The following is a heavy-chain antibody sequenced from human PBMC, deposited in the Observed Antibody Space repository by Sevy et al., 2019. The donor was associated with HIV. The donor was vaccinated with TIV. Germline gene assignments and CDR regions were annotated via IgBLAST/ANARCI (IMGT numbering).Heavy chain of an antibody. V-gene: IGHV1-18*01. CDR2: ISAYNGNT. CDR3: ARDHHDCTRRPGWFDA. CDR1: GYTFTSYG. D-gene: IGHD2-21*02. Sequence: ASVKVSCKASGYTFTSYGISWVRQAPGQGLEWMGWISAYNGNTNYAQKLQGRVTMTTDTSTSTAYMELRSLRSDDTAVYYCARDHHDCTRRPGWFDAWGQGTLVTVSS. J-gene: IGHJ5*02.